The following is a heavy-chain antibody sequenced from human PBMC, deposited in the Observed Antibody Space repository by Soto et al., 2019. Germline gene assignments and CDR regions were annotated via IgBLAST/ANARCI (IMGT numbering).Heavy chain of an antibody. D-gene: IGHD1-1*01. Sequence: GGSLRLSCAASGFSFSSYGMAWVRLAPGEGLEWVAATTYDGGIKHYVDSVKGRFTISRDNSKNTLYLQMNSLRVEDTATYYCAGALENPYFYYGLNVWGQGTKVTVSS. J-gene: IGHJ6*02. CDR3: AGALENPYFYYGLNV. CDR2: TTYDGGIK. CDR1: GFSFSSYG. V-gene: IGHV3-30*03.